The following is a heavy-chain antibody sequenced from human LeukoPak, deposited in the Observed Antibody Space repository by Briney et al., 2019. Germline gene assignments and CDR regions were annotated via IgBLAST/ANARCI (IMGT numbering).Heavy chain of an antibody. Sequence: SVKVSCKASGGTFSSYAISWVRQAPGQGLEWMGGIIPIFGTANYAQKFQGRVTITTDESTSTAYMELSSLRSEDTAVYFCARDRRFGSGRRYYYNGMDVWGQGTTVTVSS. CDR3: ARDRRFGSGRRYYYNGMDV. V-gene: IGHV1-69*05. CDR1: GGTFSSYA. D-gene: IGHD3-10*01. J-gene: IGHJ6*02. CDR2: IIPIFGTA.